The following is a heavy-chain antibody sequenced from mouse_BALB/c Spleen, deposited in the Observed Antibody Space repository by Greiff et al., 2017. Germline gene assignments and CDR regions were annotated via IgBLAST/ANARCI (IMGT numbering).Heavy chain of an antibody. V-gene: IGHV1-4*02. CDR2: INPSSGYT. D-gene: IGHD1-1*01. Sequence: VQLVESAAELARPGASVKMSCKASGYTFTSYTMHWVKQRPGQGLEWIGYINPSSGYTEYNQKFKDKTTLTADKSSSTAYMQLSSLTSEDSAVYYCARRHYGSRLLDYWGQGTTLTVSS. J-gene: IGHJ2*01. CDR1: GYTFTSYT. CDR3: ARRHYGSRLLDY.